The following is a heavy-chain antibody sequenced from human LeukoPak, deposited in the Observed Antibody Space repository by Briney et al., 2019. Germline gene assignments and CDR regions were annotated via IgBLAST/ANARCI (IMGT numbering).Heavy chain of an antibody. Sequence: ASVKVSCKTSGYTFTDYYLYWVRQAPGQGPEWMGRISPDNGVTKIAQKFQGRVTMTRDTSINTIYMELGRITGDDTAVYYWARKTTALDYWGQGTQISV. CDR3: ARKTTALDY. CDR2: ISPDNGVT. J-gene: IGHJ4*02. V-gene: IGHV1-2*06. CDR1: GYTFTDYY. D-gene: IGHD4-17*01.